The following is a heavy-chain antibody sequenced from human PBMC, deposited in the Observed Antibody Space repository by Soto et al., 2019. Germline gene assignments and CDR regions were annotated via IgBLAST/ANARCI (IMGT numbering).Heavy chain of an antibody. V-gene: IGHV4-34*01. CDR2: INHSGST. Sequence: QVLLQQWGAGLLKPSETLSLTCAVYGGSFSAYYWSWIRQPPGKGLEWIGEINHSGSTNYNPSLKSRVTTSVDTSQIQFSLMLRSVTAADTAVYYCARTSGFEYWGQGTLVTVSS. CDR1: GGSFSAYY. CDR3: ARTSGFEY. D-gene: IGHD6-6*01. J-gene: IGHJ4*02.